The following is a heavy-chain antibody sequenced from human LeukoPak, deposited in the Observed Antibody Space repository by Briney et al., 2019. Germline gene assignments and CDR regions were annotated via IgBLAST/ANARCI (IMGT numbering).Heavy chain of an antibody. J-gene: IGHJ3*02. D-gene: IGHD2-2*01. CDR3: ARDRVVPAAFDQGAFDI. CDR1: GYTFTSYD. Sequence: GASVKVSCKASGYTFTSYDINWVRQAPGQGLEWMGWISAYNGNTNYAQKLQGRVTMTTDTSTSTAYMELRSLRSDDTAVYYCARDRVVPAAFDQGAFDIWGQGTMVTVSS. CDR2: ISAYNGNT. V-gene: IGHV1-18*01.